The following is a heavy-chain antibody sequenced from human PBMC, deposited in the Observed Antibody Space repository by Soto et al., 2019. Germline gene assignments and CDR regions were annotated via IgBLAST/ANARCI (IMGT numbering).Heavy chain of an antibody. Sequence: QVQLVQSGAEVKKPGASVKVSCKASGYTFTSYYMHWVRQAPGQGLEWMGIINPSGGSTSYAQKFQCSVTMTRDTSTSTVYMELSSLRSEDTAVYYCAREGADYYDSSGYPDYWGQGTLVTVSS. CDR2: INPSGGST. V-gene: IGHV1-46*01. CDR3: AREGADYYDSSGYPDY. CDR1: GYTFTSYY. J-gene: IGHJ4*02. D-gene: IGHD3-22*01.